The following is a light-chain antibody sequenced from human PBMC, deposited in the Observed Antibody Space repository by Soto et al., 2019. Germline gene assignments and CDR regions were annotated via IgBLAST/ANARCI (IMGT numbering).Light chain of an antibody. Sequence: QAVVTQPPSASGTPGQRVTISCSGSSSNIGSNTVNWYQQLPGTAPKLLIYSNNQRPSGVPDRFSGSKSGTSASLAISGLQSEDEADYYCAAWDDSLNGDVVFGGGIKLTVL. V-gene: IGLV1-44*01. CDR1: SSNIGSNT. CDR2: SNN. J-gene: IGLJ2*01. CDR3: AAWDDSLNGDVV.